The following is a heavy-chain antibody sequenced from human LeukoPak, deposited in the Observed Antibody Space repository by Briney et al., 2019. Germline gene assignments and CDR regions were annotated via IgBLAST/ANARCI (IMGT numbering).Heavy chain of an antibody. CDR2: IIPILGIA. CDR3: AGGDSSGYYALHDY. V-gene: IGHV1-69*04. CDR1: GGTFSSYA. J-gene: IGHJ4*02. Sequence: SVKVSCKASGGTFSSYAISWVRQAPGQGLEWMGRIIPILGIANYAQKFQGRVTITADKSTSTAYMELSSLRSEDTAVYYCAGGDSSGYYALHDYWGQGTLVTVSS. D-gene: IGHD3-22*01.